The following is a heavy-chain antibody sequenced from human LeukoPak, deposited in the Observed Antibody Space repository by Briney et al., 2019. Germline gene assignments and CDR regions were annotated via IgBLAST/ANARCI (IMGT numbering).Heavy chain of an antibody. CDR3: AKSGGCYFDY. CDR2: ISYDGSNK. V-gene: IGHV3-30*18. CDR1: GFTFSSYG. D-gene: IGHD1-26*01. Sequence: PGRSLRISCAASGFTFSSYGMHCVRQAPGKGLEWVAVISYDGSNKYYADSVKGRFTISRDNSKNTLYLQMNSLRAEDTAVYYCAKSGGCYFDYWGQGTLVTVSS. J-gene: IGHJ4*02.